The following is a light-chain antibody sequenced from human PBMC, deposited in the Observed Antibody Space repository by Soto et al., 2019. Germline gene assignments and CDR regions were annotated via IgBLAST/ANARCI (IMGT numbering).Light chain of an antibody. CDR3: VLYVGSGMSV. CDR2: DTN. V-gene: IGLV8-61*01. Sequence: QTVVTQEPSFSVSPGGTVTLTCGLSSGSVSSSYSPAWYQQTPGQAPCTLIYDTNTRSSGVPDRFSGSILGNKAALTITGAQADDESDYYCVLYVGSGMSVFGGGTKLTVL. J-gene: IGLJ3*02. CDR1: SGSVSSSYS.